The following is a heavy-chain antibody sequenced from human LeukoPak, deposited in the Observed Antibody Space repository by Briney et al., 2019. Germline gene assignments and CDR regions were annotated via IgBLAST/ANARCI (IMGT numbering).Heavy chain of an antibody. V-gene: IGHV3-33*08. Sequence: GGSLRLSCAPSGFTFSRHGMHWVRQAPGKGLEWVAVIWFDGGNDDYADSVKGRFTISRDNSKNTLFLEMNSLRAEDTAVYYCARDPSSRAAAGRGDYWGQGTLVIVSS. CDR2: IWFDGGND. CDR3: ARDPSSRAAAGRGDY. J-gene: IGHJ4*02. D-gene: IGHD6-13*01. CDR1: GFTFSRHG.